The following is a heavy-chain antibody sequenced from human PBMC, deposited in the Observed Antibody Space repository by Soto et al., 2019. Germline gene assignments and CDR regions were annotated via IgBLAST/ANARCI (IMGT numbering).Heavy chain of an antibody. CDR2: IKSKTDGGTT. CDR3: TTGFWFGELSVDY. D-gene: IGHD3-10*01. Sequence: EVQLVESGGGLVKPGGSLRLSCAASGFTFSNAWMNWVRQAPGKGLEWVGRIKSKTDGGTTDYAAPVKGRFTISRDDSKNTLYRQMNSLKTEDTAVYYCTTGFWFGELSVDYWGQGTLVTVSS. CDR1: GFTFSNAW. J-gene: IGHJ4*02. V-gene: IGHV3-15*07.